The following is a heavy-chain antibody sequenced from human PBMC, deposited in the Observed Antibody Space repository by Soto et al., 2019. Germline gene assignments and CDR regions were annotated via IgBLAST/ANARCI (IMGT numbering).Heavy chain of an antibody. J-gene: IGHJ4*02. V-gene: IGHV3-30*18. D-gene: IGHD2-21*02. CDR1: GFTFSHYG. Sequence: VQLVESGGGVVLPGRSLRLSCVASGFTFSHYGMQWVRQAPGKGLEWVALVSYDGSNKYYGDSVKGRFTISRDNSKYTLYLEIDSLSAEDTAVYYCAKDRSAGCGGDCSCDSWGQGTLVTVSS. CDR3: AKDRSAGCGGDCSCDS. CDR2: VSYDGSNK.